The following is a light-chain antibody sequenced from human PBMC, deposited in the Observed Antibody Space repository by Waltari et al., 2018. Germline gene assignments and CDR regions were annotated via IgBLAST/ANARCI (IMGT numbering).Light chain of an antibody. V-gene: IGLV1-40*01. CDR1: NSNIGSYD. CDR2: GKN. J-gene: IGLJ2*01. Sequence: QSVLTQPPSVSGAPGQRVTISCTGSNSNIGSYDVHWYQQLPGTAPKLIIYGKNNRPSGVPDRFSGSKSGTSASLAITGLQAEDEADYYCQSYDSSLSGVVFGGGTKLTVL. CDR3: QSYDSSLSGVV.